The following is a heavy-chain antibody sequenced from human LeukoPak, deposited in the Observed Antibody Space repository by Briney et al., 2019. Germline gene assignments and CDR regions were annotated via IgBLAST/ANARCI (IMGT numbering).Heavy chain of an antibody. Sequence: GGSLRLSRAASGFTFSSYGMHWVRQAPGKGLEWVAFIRYDGSNKYYADSVKGRFTISRDNSKNTLYLQMNSLRAEDTAVYYCAKDRYGDQNWFDPWGQGTLVTVSS. J-gene: IGHJ5*02. D-gene: IGHD4-17*01. CDR2: IRYDGSNK. V-gene: IGHV3-30*02. CDR1: GFTFSSYG. CDR3: AKDRYGDQNWFDP.